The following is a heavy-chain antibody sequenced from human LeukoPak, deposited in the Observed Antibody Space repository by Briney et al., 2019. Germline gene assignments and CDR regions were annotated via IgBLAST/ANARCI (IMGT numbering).Heavy chain of an antibody. CDR2: ISGSGGST. J-gene: IGHJ3*02. CDR3: AKRELRGYDILTGYYRNDAFDI. CDR1: VFTFSSYA. Sequence: GGSLRLSCAASVFTFSSYAMSWVRQAPGKGLEWVSAISGSGGSTYYADSVKGRFTISRDNSKNTLYLQMNSLRAEDTAVYYCAKRELRGYDILTGYYRNDAFDIWGQGTMVTVSS. D-gene: IGHD3-9*01. V-gene: IGHV3-23*01.